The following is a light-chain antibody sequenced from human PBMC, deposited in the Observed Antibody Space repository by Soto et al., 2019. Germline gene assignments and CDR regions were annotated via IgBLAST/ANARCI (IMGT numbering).Light chain of an antibody. Sequence: DIQMTQSPSSLSASVGARVTITCRASPGIRNDLGWYQQKPGKAPKRLIYAASILQSGVPSRFSSSGSGTEFALTISGLQPEDVAINCSLQHNSYPSTFCQGTKLEIK. V-gene: IGKV1-17*01. J-gene: IGKJ2*01. CDR3: LQHNSYPST. CDR2: AAS. CDR1: PGIRND.